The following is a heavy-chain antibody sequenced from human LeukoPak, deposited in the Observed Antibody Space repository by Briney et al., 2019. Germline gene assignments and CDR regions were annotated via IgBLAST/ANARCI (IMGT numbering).Heavy chain of an antibody. CDR1: GGSISSSNW. D-gene: IGHD3-22*01. V-gene: IGHV4-4*02. CDR3: ARDLGIRSSGLYY. Sequence: PSETLSLTCAVSGGSISSSNWWSWVRQPPGKGLEWIGEIYHSGSTNYNPSLKSRVTISVDKSKNQFSLKLSSVTAADTAVYYCARDLGIRSSGLYYWGQGTLVTVSS. J-gene: IGHJ4*02. CDR2: IYHSGST.